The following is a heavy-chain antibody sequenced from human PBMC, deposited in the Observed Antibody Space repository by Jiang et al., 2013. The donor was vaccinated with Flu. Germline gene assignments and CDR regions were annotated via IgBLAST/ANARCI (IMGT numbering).Heavy chain of an antibody. Sequence: RLSCAASGFTFSSYGMHWVRQAPGKGLEWVAVIWYDGSNKYYADSVKGRFTISRDNSKNTLYLQMNSLRAEDTAVYYCARDYLHTYFDYWGQGTLVTVSS. D-gene: IGHD3-16*01. V-gene: IGHV3-33*01. J-gene: IGHJ4*02. CDR1: GFTFSSYG. CDR2: IWYDGSNK. CDR3: ARDYLHTYFDY.